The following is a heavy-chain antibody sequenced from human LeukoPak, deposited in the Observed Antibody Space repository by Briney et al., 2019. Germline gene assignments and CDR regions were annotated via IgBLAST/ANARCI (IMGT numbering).Heavy chain of an antibody. J-gene: IGHJ6*04. V-gene: IGHV3-48*04. CDR1: EFTFRTYG. CDR2: ISSSGSTI. CDR3: AELGITMIGGV. Sequence: GGSLRLSCAASEFTFRTYGMHWVRQAPGKGLEWVSYISSSGSTIYYADSVKGRFTISRDNAKNSLYLQMNSLRAEDTAVYYCAELGITMIGGVWGKGTTVTISS. D-gene: IGHD3-10*02.